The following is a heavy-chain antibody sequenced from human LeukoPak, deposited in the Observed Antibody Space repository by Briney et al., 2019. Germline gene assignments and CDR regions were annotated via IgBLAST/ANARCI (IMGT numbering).Heavy chain of an antibody. CDR3: ARDLMVAGQPWGYYYYGMDV. J-gene: IGHJ6*02. CDR2: INSDGSSA. D-gene: IGHD2-8*01. CDR1: GFTFSSYW. V-gene: IGHV3-74*01. Sequence: PGGSLRLSCAASGFTFSSYWMHWVRQAPGKGLVWVSRINSDGSSASYADSVKGRFTISRDNAKNTLYLQMNSLRAEDTAVYYCARDLMVAGQPWGYYYYGMDVWDQGTTVTVSS.